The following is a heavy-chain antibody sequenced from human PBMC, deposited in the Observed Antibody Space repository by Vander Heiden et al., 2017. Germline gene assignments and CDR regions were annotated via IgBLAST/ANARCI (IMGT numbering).Heavy chain of an antibody. Sequence: EVQLVESGGGLVKHGGSLRLSCAASGFTFRSYSMNWVRQAPGKGLEWVSSISSSSSYIYYADSVKGRFTISRDNAKNSLYLQMNSLRAEDTAVYYCARDSPSVAGTGDYFDYWGQGPLVTLSS. CDR2: ISSSSSYI. V-gene: IGHV3-21*01. J-gene: IGHJ4*02. CDR3: ARDSPSVAGTGDYFDY. CDR1: GFTFRSYS. D-gene: IGHD2-15*01.